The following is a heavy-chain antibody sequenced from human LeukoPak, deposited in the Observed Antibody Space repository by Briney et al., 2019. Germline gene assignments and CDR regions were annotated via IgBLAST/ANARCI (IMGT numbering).Heavy chain of an antibody. CDR1: GGSISSSSYY. Sequence: SETLSLTCTVSGGSISSSSYYWGWIRPPPGKGLEWIGSIYYSGSTYYNPSLKSRVTISVDTSKNQFSLKLSSVTAADTAVYYCAREGPPRYFDWLRLSGCFDYWGQGTLVTVSS. CDR2: IYYSGST. CDR3: AREGPPRYFDWLRLSGCFDY. D-gene: IGHD3-9*01. J-gene: IGHJ4*02. V-gene: IGHV4-39*07.